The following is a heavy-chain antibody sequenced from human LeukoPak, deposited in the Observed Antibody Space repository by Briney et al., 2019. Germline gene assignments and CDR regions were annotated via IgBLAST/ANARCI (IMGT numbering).Heavy chain of an antibody. CDR1: GLTFSNYA. CDR3: AKDHWNYYDSSGFYDH. V-gene: IGHV3-23*01. J-gene: IGHJ5*02. D-gene: IGHD3-22*01. CDR2: ISGSGGTT. Sequence: GGSLRLSCAASGLTFSNYAMNWVRQAPGKGLEWVSVISGSGGTTYYADSVKGRFTISRDNSKNTLYLQMNSLRAEDTALYYCAKDHWNYYDSSGFYDHWGQGTLVTVSS.